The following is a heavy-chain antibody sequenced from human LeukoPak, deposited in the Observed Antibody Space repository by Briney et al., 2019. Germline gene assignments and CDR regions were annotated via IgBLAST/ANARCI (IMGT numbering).Heavy chain of an antibody. CDR2: ISYDGRDK. CDR1: GFTFSSYS. J-gene: IGHJ4*02. Sequence: GGSLRLSCAASGFTFSSYSMHWVRQAPGKGLEWVAVISYDGRDKYYADSVKGRFTISRDNSKNTLYLQMNSLRAEDTAVYYCARHGPWIQLWSYFDYWGQGTLVTVSS. V-gene: IGHV3-30*04. CDR3: ARHGPWIQLWSYFDY. D-gene: IGHD5-18*01.